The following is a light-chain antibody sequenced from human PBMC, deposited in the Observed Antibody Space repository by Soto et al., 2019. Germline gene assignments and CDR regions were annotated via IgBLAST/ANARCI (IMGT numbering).Light chain of an antibody. CDR3: QKYDSAPVT. CDR2: SVS. Sequence: DIQMTQSPSSLSASVGDRVTITCRASQGISNYLAWYQQKPGKVPRLLIYSVSNLESGVPSRFSGSGSGTEFTLTISSLQPGDVATYYCQKYDSAPVTFGGGTKVETK. CDR1: QGISNY. V-gene: IGKV1-27*01. J-gene: IGKJ4*01.